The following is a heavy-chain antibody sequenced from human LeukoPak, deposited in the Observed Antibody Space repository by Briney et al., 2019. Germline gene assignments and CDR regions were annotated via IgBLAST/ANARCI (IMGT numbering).Heavy chain of an antibody. Sequence: GGSMRLSSAANASTFSNYDMSWVRQAPGMGLEWVSAIRGIGGRTWYADSVKGRFTITRDNFKNTLYLQMNSLRAEDTAVYYCAKHDSEGYGDFDYWGQGSLVTVSS. V-gene: IGHV3-23*01. CDR1: ASTFSNYD. CDR2: IRGIGGRT. D-gene: IGHD3-22*01. CDR3: AKHDSEGYGDFDY. J-gene: IGHJ4*02.